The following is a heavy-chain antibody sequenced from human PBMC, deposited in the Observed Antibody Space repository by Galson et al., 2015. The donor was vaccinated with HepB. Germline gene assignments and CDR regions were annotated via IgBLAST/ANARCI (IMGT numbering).Heavy chain of an antibody. CDR3: ARESSGSYSYYYYYGMDV. D-gene: IGHD3-10*01. CDR2: INTNTGNP. J-gene: IGHJ6*02. Sequence: SVKVSCKASGYTFTSYGISWVRQAPGQGLEWMGWINTNTGNPTYAQGFTGRFVFSLDTSVSTAYLQISSLKAEDTAVYYCARESSGSYSYYYYYGMDVWGQGTTVTVSS. CDR1: GYTFTSYG. V-gene: IGHV7-4-1*02.